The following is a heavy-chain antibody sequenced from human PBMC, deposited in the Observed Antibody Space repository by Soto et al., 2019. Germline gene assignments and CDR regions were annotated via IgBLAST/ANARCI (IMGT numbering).Heavy chain of an antibody. J-gene: IGHJ4*02. D-gene: IGHD6-13*01. V-gene: IGHV1-69*13. CDR3: ARARSSIAAAGREFDY. CDR1: GDTFSSYA. Sequence: SVKVSCKASGDTFSSYAISWVRQAPGQGLEWMGGIIPIFGTANYAQKFQGRVTITADESTSTAYMELSSLRSEDTAVYYCARARSSIAAAGREFDYWGQGTLVTVSS. CDR2: IIPIFGTA.